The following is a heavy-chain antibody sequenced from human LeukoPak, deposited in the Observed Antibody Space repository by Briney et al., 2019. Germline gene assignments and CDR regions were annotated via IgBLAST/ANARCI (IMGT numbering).Heavy chain of an antibody. CDR3: ARFQDSSGYGDYYYMDV. D-gene: IGHD3-22*01. J-gene: IGHJ6*03. Sequence: SETLSLTCTVSGYSISSGYYWGWIRQPPGKGLEWIGSIYHSGSTYYNPSLKSRVTISVDTSKNQFSLKLSSVTAADTAVYYCARFQDSSGYGDYYYMDVWGKGTTVTVSS. CDR1: GYSISSGYY. CDR2: IYHSGST. V-gene: IGHV4-38-2*02.